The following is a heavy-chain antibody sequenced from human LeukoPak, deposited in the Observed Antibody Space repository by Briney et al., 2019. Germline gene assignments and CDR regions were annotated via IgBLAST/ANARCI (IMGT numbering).Heavy chain of an antibody. V-gene: IGHV3-33*01. CDR3: ARAFATYADYTIDY. CDR2: IWYDGSNK. CDR1: GFTFSSYG. J-gene: IGHJ4*02. D-gene: IGHD2-2*02. Sequence: GGSLRLSCAASGFTFSSYGMHWVRQAPGKGLEWVAVIWYDGSNKYYADSVKGRFTISRDNSKNTLYLQMNSLRAEDTAIYYCARAFATYADYTIDYWGQGTLVTVSS.